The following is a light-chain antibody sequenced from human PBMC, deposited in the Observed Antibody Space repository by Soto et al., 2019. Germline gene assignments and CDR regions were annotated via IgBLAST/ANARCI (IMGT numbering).Light chain of an antibody. Sequence: QSVLTQPPSVSGAPGQRVTISCTGSSSNFGAGYDVHWFQQLPGAAPKLLIYGNINRPSGVPDRFSGSKSGTSASLAITGLQAEDEADYYCQSYDSSLSGSVVFGGGTQLTVL. CDR2: GNI. CDR1: SSNFGAGYD. CDR3: QSYDSSLSGSVV. J-gene: IGLJ2*01. V-gene: IGLV1-40*01.